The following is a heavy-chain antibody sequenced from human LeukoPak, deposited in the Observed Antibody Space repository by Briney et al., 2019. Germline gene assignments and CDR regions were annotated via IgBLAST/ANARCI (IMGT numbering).Heavy chain of an antibody. CDR3: AKGSGGVTTTIDH. J-gene: IGHJ4*02. CDR2: ISYSGST. CDR1: GFTFSSYA. D-gene: IGHD2-21*02. V-gene: IGHV3-23*01. Sequence: PGGSLRLSCAVSGFTFSSYAMNWVRQAPGKGLEWVSSISYSGSTYYADSVKGRFTISRVNSKSTLYLQMNSLRAEDTALYYCAKGSGGVTTTIDHWGQGTLVTASS.